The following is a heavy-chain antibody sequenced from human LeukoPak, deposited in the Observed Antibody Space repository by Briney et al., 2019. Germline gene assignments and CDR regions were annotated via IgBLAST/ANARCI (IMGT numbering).Heavy chain of an antibody. V-gene: IGHV1-46*01. D-gene: IGHD1-26*01. J-gene: IGHJ6*02. CDR1: GYTFTSYY. CDR2: INPSGGST. CDR3: ARAIVGATGYYGMDV. Sequence: ASVKASCKASGYTFTSYYMHWVRQAPGQGLEWMGIINPSGGSTSYAQKFQGRVTMTRDTSASTVYMELSSLRSEDTAVYYCARAIVGATGYYGMDVWGQGTTVTVSS.